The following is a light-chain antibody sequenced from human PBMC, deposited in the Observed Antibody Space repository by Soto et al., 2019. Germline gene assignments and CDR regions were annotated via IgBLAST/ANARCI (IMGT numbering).Light chain of an antibody. Sequence: DIVMTQTPLSSPVTLGQPASISCRSSQSLVHGDGNTYLSWLQQRPGQPPRLLIYKISKRSSGVPDRFSGIGAGTDFTLKISKVEAEDVGVYYCMQATQFPGTFGQGTRLEIK. V-gene: IGKV2-24*01. J-gene: IGKJ2*01. CDR3: MQATQFPGT. CDR1: QSLVHGDGNTY. CDR2: KIS.